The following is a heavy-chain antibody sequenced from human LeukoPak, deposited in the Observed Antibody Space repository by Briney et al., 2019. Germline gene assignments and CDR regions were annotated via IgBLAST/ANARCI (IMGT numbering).Heavy chain of an antibody. J-gene: IGHJ4*02. D-gene: IGHD6-19*01. CDR2: IKQDGSEK. CDR3: AREGNQWLELYYFDY. Sequence: GGSLGLSCAASGFTFSSYWMSWVRQAPGKGLEWVANIKQDGSEKYYVDSVKGRFTISRDNAKNSLYLQMNSLRAEDTAVYYCAREGNQWLELYYFDYWGQGTLVTVSS. V-gene: IGHV3-7*01. CDR1: GFTFSSYW.